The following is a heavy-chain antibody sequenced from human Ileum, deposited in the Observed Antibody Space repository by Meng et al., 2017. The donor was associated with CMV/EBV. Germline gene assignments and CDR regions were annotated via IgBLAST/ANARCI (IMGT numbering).Heavy chain of an antibody. J-gene: IGHJ5*02. D-gene: IGHD3-16*01. Sequence: GSLRLSCDISGDSISSSGVWWSWVRQPPGKGLEWIGEIYHTGSTNYNPSLMSRVTISVDKSKNQFSLNLVSVTAADTAVYYCARGRDYVWGTWGQGTLVTVSS. V-gene: IGHV4-4*02. CDR2: IYHTGST. CDR1: GDSISSSGVW. CDR3: ARGRDYVWGT.